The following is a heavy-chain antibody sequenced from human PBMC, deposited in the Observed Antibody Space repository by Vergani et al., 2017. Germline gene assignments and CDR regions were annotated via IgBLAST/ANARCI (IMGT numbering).Heavy chain of an antibody. Sequence: QVQLVQSGAEVKKPGASVKVSCKASGYTFTSYGISWVRQAPGQGLEWMGWISAYNGNTNYAQKLQGRVTMTTDTSTSTAYMELRSLRSDDTAVYYWARDPQGVVVVINAFDIWGQGTMVTVSS. CDR3: ARDPQGVVVVINAFDI. V-gene: IGHV1-18*04. CDR1: GYTFTSYG. D-gene: IGHD3-22*01. CDR2: ISAYNGNT. J-gene: IGHJ3*02.